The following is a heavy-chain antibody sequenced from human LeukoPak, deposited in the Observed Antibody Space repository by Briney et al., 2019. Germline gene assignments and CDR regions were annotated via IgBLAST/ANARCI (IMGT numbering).Heavy chain of an antibody. D-gene: IGHD3-22*01. CDR3: ARDEPLYYYDSSGPWYFDL. Sequence: SETLSLTCTVSGGSISSSSYYWGWIRQPPGKGLEWIGSIYYSGSTYYNPSLKSRVTISVDTSKNQFSLKLSSVTAADAAVYYCARDEPLYYYDSSGPWYFDLWGRGTLVTVSS. CDR1: GGSISSSSYY. V-gene: IGHV4-39*07. J-gene: IGHJ2*01. CDR2: IYYSGST.